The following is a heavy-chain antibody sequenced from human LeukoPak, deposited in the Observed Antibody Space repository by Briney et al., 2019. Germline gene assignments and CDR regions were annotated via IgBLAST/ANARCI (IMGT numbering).Heavy chain of an antibody. D-gene: IGHD3-10*01. CDR3: ARDRGSYYFDY. CDR2: IYSGGST. J-gene: IGHJ4*02. V-gene: IGHV3-53*01. Sequence: GGSLRLSCAASGFTVSNTYMSWVRQAPGKGLEWVSVIYSGGSTYYADSVKGRFTISRDNSKNTLYLQMNSLRAEDTAVYYCARDRGSYYFDYWGQGTPVTVSS. CDR1: GFTVSNTY.